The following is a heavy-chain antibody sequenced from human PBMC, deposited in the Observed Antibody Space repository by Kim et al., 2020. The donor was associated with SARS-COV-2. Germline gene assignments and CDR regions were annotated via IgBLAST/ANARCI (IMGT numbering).Heavy chain of an antibody. J-gene: IGHJ4*02. Sequence: GGSLRLSCVASGFTFSGYWMTWVRQAPGKGLEWVANIKHDDSEIYYVDSVKGRFTISRDNAKNSLFLQMNSLRADDTALYYCARSGGFLTDFWGQGTRVTVSA. V-gene: IGHV3-7*03. CDR3: ARSGGFLTDF. CDR2: IKHDDSEI. CDR1: GFTFSGYW. D-gene: IGHD1-1*01.